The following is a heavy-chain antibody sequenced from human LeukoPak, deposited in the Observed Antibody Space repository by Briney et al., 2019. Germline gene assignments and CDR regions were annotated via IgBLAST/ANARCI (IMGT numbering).Heavy chain of an antibody. CDR2: IYADGTP. CDR1: GLTVSSDY. CDR3: ARGGGAFCGVKCFRTFDY. V-gene: IGHV3-66*01. J-gene: IGHJ4*02. D-gene: IGHD2-21*01. Sequence: PGGSLRLSCAASGLTVSSDYMSWVRQAPGKGLERVSVIYADGTPYYADSVKGRFTISRDNSRNTLYLQMNSLRAEDTAMYYCARGGGAFCGVKCFRTFDYWGQGAPVTVSS.